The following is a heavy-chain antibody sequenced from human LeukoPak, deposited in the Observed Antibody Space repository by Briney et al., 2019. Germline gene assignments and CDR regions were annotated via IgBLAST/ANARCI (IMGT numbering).Heavy chain of an antibody. D-gene: IGHD6-19*01. J-gene: IGHJ3*02. Sequence: SETLSLTCAVSGGSISSSNWWSWVRQPPGKGLEWIGEIYDSGSTNYNPSLKSRVTVSVDKSKSQFSLKLSSVTAADTAVYYCARSAVAGAWGALDIWGQGTMVTVSS. CDR2: IYDSGST. CDR1: GGSISSSNW. CDR3: ARSAVAGAWGALDI. V-gene: IGHV4-4*02.